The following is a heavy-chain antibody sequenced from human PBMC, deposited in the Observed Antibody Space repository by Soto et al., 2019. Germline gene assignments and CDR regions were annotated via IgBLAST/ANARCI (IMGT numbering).Heavy chain of an antibody. CDR1: GYTFTSYG. V-gene: IGHV1-18*04. D-gene: IGHD6-19*01. Sequence: ASVKVSCKASGYTFTSYGITWVRQAPGQGLEWMGWINTYNGNTNYARKLQGRITMTKDTSTSTAYMELRSLRSDDTAVYYCARGDIAVADGYYYYGLDVWGQGPTVTVSS. CDR2: INTYNGNT. J-gene: IGHJ6*02. CDR3: ARGDIAVADGYYYYGLDV.